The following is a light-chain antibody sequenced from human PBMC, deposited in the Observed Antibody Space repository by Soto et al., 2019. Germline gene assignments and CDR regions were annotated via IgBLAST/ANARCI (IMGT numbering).Light chain of an antibody. J-gene: IGLJ3*02. Sequence: QSVLTQSPSVSASLGASVKLTCTLSSGHSSYAIAWHQQQPEKGPRYLMKLNSDGSHSKGDGIPDRFSGSSSGAERYLIISSLQSEDEADYYCQTWGTGIGVFGGGTKLTVL. V-gene: IGLV4-69*01. CDR1: SGHSSYA. CDR3: QTWGTGIGV. CDR2: LNSDGSH.